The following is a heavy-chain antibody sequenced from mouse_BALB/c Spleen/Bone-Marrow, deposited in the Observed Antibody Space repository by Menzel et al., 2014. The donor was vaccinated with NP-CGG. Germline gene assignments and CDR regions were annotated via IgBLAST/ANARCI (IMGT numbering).Heavy chain of an antibody. V-gene: IGHV1-69*02. J-gene: IGHJ2*01. D-gene: IGHD1-1*01. Sequence: QVQLQQSGAELVRPGASVKLSCKASGYTFTSYWINWVKQRPGQGLEWIGNIYPSASYTNYNQKFKDKATLTVDKSSSAAYVQRSSPTAEDAAYYYCTREYYGSYYDYWGQGTTLTVSS. CDR2: IYPSASYT. CDR3: TREYYGSYYDY. CDR1: GYTFTSYW.